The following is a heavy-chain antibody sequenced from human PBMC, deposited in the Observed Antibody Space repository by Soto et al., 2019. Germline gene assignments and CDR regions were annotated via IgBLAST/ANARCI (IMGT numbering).Heavy chain of an antibody. CDR2: IYSGGST. V-gene: IGHV3-53*01. J-gene: IGHJ3*02. Sequence: GGSLRLSCAASGFTVSSNYMSWVRQAPGKGLEWVSVIYSGGSTYYADSVKGRFTISRDNSKNTLYLQMNSLRAEDTAVYYCARFNYDSSEDAFDIWGQGKMVTVSS. CDR3: ARFNYDSSEDAFDI. CDR1: GFTVSSNY. D-gene: IGHD3-22*01.